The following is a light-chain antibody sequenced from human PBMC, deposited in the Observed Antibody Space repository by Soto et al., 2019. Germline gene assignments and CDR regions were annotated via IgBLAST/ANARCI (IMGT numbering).Light chain of an antibody. Sequence: DIQMTQSPSTLSSSVGDRVTITCRASQSISSWLAWYQQKPGKAPKLLIYKASTLESGVPSRFGGSGSGPALTLTISSLQPADFATYDCQQYNVYCSFGPVTQV. CDR3: QQYNVYCS. J-gene: IGKJ1*01. V-gene: IGKV1-5*03. CDR2: KAS. CDR1: QSISSW.